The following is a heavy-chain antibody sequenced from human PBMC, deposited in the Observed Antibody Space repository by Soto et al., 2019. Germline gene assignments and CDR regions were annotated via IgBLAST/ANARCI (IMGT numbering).Heavy chain of an antibody. V-gene: IGHV1-46*01. Sequence: GASVKVSCKASGYTFTSYYMHWVRQAPGQGLEWMGIINPSGGSTSYAQKFQGRVTMTRDTSTSTVYMELSSLRSEDTAVYYCARVRRFGAAVPHRPAFDIWGQGAMVTVSS. CDR3: ARVRRFGAAVPHRPAFDI. CDR1: GYTFTSYY. D-gene: IGHD6-13*01. J-gene: IGHJ3*02. CDR2: INPSGGST.